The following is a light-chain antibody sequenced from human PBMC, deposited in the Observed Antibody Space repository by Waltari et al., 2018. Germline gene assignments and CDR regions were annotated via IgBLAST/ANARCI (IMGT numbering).Light chain of an antibody. Sequence: QSALTQPRSVSGSPGQSVTIPCTGTSSDVGAFDYVSWYQHYPGKAPKLMSEDVNKRPSGVPGRFSGSKSGNAASLTIAGLQAEDEAVYYCCSDAGTYILIFGGGTKLAVL. CDR1: SSDVGAFDY. J-gene: IGLJ2*01. CDR2: DVN. CDR3: CSDAGTYILI. V-gene: IGLV2-11*01.